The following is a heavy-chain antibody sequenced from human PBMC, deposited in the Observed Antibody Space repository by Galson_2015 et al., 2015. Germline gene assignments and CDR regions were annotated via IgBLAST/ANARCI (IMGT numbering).Heavy chain of an antibody. Sequence: SLRLSCAASGFTFSNYAMSWVRQAPGKGLEWVSSIVASGGDTYYADSAKGRFTISRDNSRNTMYLQMNSLRAEDTAVYYCAKVGCSDTSCFNDNWVQGTLVIVSS. J-gene: IGHJ4*02. V-gene: IGHV3-23*01. D-gene: IGHD2-2*01. CDR1: GFTFSNYA. CDR3: AKVGCSDTSCFNDN. CDR2: IVASGGDT.